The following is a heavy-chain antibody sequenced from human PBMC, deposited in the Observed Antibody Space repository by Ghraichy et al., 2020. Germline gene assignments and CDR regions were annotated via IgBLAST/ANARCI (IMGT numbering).Heavy chain of an antibody. CDR3: AREGNVAGTVGDY. CDR1: GFRFGGHW. V-gene: IGHV3-7*01. J-gene: IGHJ4*02. Sequence: GGSLRLSCAASGFRFGGHWMTWVRQAPGKGLEWVATINDYGRITHYVDSVRGRFTISRDNAESLLFLQMNSLRAEDMAVYYCAREGNVAGTVGDYWGQGSLVIVSS. D-gene: IGHD1-1*01. CDR2: INDYGRIT.